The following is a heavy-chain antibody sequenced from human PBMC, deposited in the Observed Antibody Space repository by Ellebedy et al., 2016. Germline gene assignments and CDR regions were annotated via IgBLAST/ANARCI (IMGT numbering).Heavy chain of an antibody. D-gene: IGHD5-18*01. CDR3: ANSGYTYAWGY. CDR1: GFTVSSNY. J-gene: IGHJ4*02. CDR2: LYSGGST. Sequence: GGSLRLSCAASGFTVSSNYMSWVRQAPGKGLEWVSVLYSGGSTFYADSVKGRFTISRDNSKNTLYLQMNSLTAEDTAVYFCANSGYTYAWGYWGQGTLVTVSS. V-gene: IGHV3-66*01.